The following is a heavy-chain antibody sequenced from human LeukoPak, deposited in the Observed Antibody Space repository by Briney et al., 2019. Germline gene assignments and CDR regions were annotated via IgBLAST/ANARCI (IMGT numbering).Heavy chain of an antibody. Sequence: ASVKVSCKASGYTFTRYDINWVRQATGQGLEWMGWMNPNSGNTGYAQKFQGRVTMTRNTSISTAYMELSSLRSEDTAVYYCARGIVVPAAMQSWFDPWGQGTLVTVSS. CDR2: MNPNSGNT. J-gene: IGHJ5*02. V-gene: IGHV1-8*01. CDR3: ARGIVVPAAMQSWFDP. CDR1: GYTFTRYD. D-gene: IGHD2-2*01.